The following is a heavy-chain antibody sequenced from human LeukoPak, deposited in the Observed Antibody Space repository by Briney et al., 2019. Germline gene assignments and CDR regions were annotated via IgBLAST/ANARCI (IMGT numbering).Heavy chain of an antibody. CDR3: ARGVSSRITMVRGTRKGGYYYMDV. Sequence: SETLSLTCTISNYSMTNGFYWTWIRQSPGKGLEWIGSLYHTRYTYYNPSLKSRVTISVDTSKNQFSLKLSSVTAADTAVYYCARGVSSRITMVRGTRKGGYYYMDVWGKGTTVTVSS. J-gene: IGHJ6*03. V-gene: IGHV4-38-2*02. CDR1: NYSMTNGFY. D-gene: IGHD3-10*01. CDR2: LYHTRYT.